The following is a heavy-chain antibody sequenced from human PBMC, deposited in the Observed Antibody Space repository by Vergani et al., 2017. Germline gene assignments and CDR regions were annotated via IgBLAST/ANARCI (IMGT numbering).Heavy chain of an antibody. Sequence: EVQLVESGGGLVKPGGSLRLSCAASGFTFSSCSMNWVRQAPGKGLEWVSSISSSSSYIYYADSVKGRFTISRDNAKNSLYLQMNSLRAEDTAVYYCARGRIAAAGTNWGQGTLVTVSS. V-gene: IGHV3-21*01. D-gene: IGHD6-13*01. CDR2: ISSSSSYI. CDR3: ARGRIAAAGTN. CDR1: GFTFSSCS. J-gene: IGHJ4*02.